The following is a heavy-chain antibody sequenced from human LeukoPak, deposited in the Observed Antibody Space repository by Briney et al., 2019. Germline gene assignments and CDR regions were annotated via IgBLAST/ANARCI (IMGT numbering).Heavy chain of an antibody. CDR3: AKGYDFWSGADY. V-gene: IGHV3-9*01. CDR1: GFTFDDYA. CDR2: ISWNSGSI. Sequence: PGRSLRLSCAASGFTFDDYAMHWVRQAPGKGLEWVSGISWNSGSIGYADSVKGRFTISRDNAKNSLYLQMNSLRAEDTALYYCAKGYDFWSGADYWGQGALVTVAS. J-gene: IGHJ4*02. D-gene: IGHD3/OR15-3a*01.